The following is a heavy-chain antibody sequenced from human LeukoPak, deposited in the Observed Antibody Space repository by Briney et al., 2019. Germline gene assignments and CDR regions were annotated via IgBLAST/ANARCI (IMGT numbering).Heavy chain of an antibody. V-gene: IGHV3-64D*09. Sequence: GGSLRLSCSASGFPFSSYAMHWVRQAPGKGLEYVSAISDSGGSTYYADSLKGRFTISRDNSKNTLYLQMSSLRAEDTAVYFCVRGYSFGPYGMHVWGQGTTVTVSS. CDR3: VRGYSFGPYGMHV. D-gene: IGHD2-15*01. CDR2: ISDSGGST. CDR1: GFPFSSYA. J-gene: IGHJ6*02.